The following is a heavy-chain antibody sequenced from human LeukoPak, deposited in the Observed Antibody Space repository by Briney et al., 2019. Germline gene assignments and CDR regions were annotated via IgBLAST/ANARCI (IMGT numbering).Heavy chain of an antibody. J-gene: IGHJ5*02. D-gene: IGHD4-23*01. CDR2: ISPTSSYM. Sequence: PGGSLRLSCAASGFTFTDFYMNWVRQAPGKGLEWVSWISPTSSYMYYADSVKGRFTISRDNAKNSLYLQTNSLRAEDTALYYCVRDADGGNSWFDTWGQGTLVTVSS. V-gene: IGHV3-21*04. CDR1: GFTFTDFY. CDR3: VRDADGGNSWFDT.